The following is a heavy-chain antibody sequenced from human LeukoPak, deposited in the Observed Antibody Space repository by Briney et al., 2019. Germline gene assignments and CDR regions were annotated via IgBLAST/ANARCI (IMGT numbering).Heavy chain of an antibody. CDR3: AGQQQLVRRLVDY. V-gene: IGHV3-21*01. CDR2: ISSSSSYI. CDR1: GFTFSSYS. D-gene: IGHD6-13*01. J-gene: IGHJ4*02. Sequence: GGSLRLSCAASGFTFSSYSMNWVRQAPGKGLEWVSSISSSSSYIYYADSLKGRFTISRDNAKNSLYLQMNSLRAEDTAVYYCAGQQQLVRRLVDYWGQGTLVTVSS.